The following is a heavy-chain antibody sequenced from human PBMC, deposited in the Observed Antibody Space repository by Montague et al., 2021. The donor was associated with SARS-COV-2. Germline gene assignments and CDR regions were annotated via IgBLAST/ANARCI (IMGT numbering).Heavy chain of an antibody. CDR3: ARGSMVRGGKVYYGVDV. V-gene: IGHV4-30-2*01. CDR1: GGSISSGGYS. D-gene: IGHD3-10*01. CDR2: TYHSGST. J-gene: IGHJ6*02. Sequence: TLSLTCAVSGGSISSGGYSWNWIRQPPGKGLEWIGYTYHSGSTYYNPSLKSRVTISLDTSKNQFSLNLTSVTAADTAVYYCARGSMVRGGKVYYGVDVWGRGTTVTVSS.